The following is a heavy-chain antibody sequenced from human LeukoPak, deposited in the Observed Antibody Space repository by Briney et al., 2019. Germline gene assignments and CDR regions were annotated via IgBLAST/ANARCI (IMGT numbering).Heavy chain of an antibody. CDR1: GYTFTGYY. V-gene: IGHV1-2*02. CDR3: ARPTSGSYYEDYFDY. CDR2: INPNSGGT. D-gene: IGHD1-26*01. J-gene: IGHJ4*02. Sequence: ASVKVSCKASGYTFTGYYMHWVRQTPGQGLEWMRWINPNSGGTNYAQKFQGRVTMTRDTSISTAYMELSRLRSDDTAVYYCARPTSGSYYEDYFDYWGQGTLVTVSS.